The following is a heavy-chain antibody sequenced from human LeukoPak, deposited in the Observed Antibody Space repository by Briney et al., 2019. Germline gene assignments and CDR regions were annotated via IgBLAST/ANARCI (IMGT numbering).Heavy chain of an antibody. CDR3: ARDLAYYYDSSGYYYPTFDY. V-gene: IGHV1-46*01. CDR1: GYTFTSYY. J-gene: IGHJ4*02. CDR2: INPSGGST. D-gene: IGHD3-22*01. Sequence: GASVKVSCKASGYTFTSYYMHWVRQAPGQGLEWMGIINPSGGSTSYAQKFQGRVTMTRDTSTSTVYMELSSLRSEDTAVYYCARDLAYYYDSSGYYYPTFDYWGQGTLVTVSS.